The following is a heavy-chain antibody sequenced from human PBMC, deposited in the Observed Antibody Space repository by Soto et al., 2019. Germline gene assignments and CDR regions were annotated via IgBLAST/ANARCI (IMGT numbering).Heavy chain of an antibody. CDR1: GFIFSSYW. CDR3: AAWGHIVPVYVTGFDI. D-gene: IGHD2-21*01. V-gene: IGHV3-74*03. CDR2: ISTDGRST. Sequence: GGSLRLSCAASGFIFSSYWMNWVRQSPGKGLVWVARISTDGRSTTYADSVKGRFTVSRDNAKNTLYLQMNSLRAEDTAVYYCAAWGHIVPVYVTGFDIWGQGTLVTVSS. J-gene: IGHJ4*02.